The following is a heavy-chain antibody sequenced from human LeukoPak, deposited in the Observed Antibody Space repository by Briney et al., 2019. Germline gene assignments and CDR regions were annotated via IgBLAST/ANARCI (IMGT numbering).Heavy chain of an antibody. V-gene: IGHV5-51*01. Sequence: GESLKISCKGSGYNFSTKWIGWVRQMPGKGLEWMGIIYPGDSDTRYSPSFQGQVTISADKSISTAYLQWSDLKASDTAIYFCARCLFEPKDAFEIWGQGTMVTVSS. D-gene: IGHD3-3*01. CDR1: GYNFSTKW. CDR2: IYPGDSDT. CDR3: ARCLFEPKDAFEI. J-gene: IGHJ3*02.